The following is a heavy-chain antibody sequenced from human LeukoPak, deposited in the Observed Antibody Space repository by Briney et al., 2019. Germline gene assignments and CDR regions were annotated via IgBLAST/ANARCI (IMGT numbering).Heavy chain of an antibody. CDR2: IDSDGSST. D-gene: IGHD2-2*01. CDR3: AKDGWVPAAMDYYYYGMDV. J-gene: IGHJ6*02. V-gene: IGHV3-74*01. Sequence: GGSLRLSCAAPGFTFSSYWMHWVRQAPGKGLVWVSHIDSDGSSTSYADSVKGRFTISRDNAKNTLYLQMNSLRAEDTAVYYCAKDGWVPAAMDYYYYGMDVWGQGTTVTVSS. CDR1: GFTFSSYW.